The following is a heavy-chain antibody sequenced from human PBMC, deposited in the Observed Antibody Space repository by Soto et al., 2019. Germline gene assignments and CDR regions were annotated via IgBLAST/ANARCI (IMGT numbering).Heavy chain of an antibody. V-gene: IGHV4-30-2*01. CDR3: VSSKYNMVAGPKWFDH. Sequence: PSETLSLTCTVSGVSIGSGDYSWSWIRQPPGKGLEWLGYIYHRGNTYYNPSLESRLTMSADRSKNQLSLSLRSVTAADTAIYYRVSSKYNMVAGPKWFDHWGQGILVTVSS. D-gene: IGHD1-20*01. CDR2: IYHRGNT. J-gene: IGHJ5*02. CDR1: GVSIGSGDYS.